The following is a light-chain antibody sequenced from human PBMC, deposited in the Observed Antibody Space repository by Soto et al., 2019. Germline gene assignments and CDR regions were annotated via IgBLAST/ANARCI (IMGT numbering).Light chain of an antibody. Sequence: DIQMTQSPSTLSASVGDRVTITCRASQSINNWLAWYQQKPGEAPKLLMYRASNLADGVPSRFSGSGSGTEYTLTVSSLQPDDFANYYCQQYENYATFGQGTRVEIK. J-gene: IGKJ1*01. V-gene: IGKV1-5*03. CDR2: RAS. CDR3: QQYENYAT. CDR1: QSINNW.